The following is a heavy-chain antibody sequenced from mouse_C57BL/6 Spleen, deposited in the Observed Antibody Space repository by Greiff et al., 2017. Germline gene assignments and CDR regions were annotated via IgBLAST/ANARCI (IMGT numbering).Heavy chain of an antibody. CDR2: IWSGGST. Sequence: VKLQQSGPGLVQPSQSLSITCTVSGFSLTSYGVHWVRQPPGKGLEWLGVIWSGGSTDYNAAFISRLSISKDNSKSQVFFKMNSLQADDTAIYYCAKNYYGSSSHYYAMDYWGQGTSVTVSS. D-gene: IGHD1-1*01. CDR1: GFSLTSYG. V-gene: IGHV2-4*01. CDR3: AKNYYGSSSHYYAMDY. J-gene: IGHJ4*01.